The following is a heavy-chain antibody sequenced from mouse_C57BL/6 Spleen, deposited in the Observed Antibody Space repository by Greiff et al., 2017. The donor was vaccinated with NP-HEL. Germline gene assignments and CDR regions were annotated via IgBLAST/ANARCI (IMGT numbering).Heavy chain of an antibody. D-gene: IGHD1-1*01. CDR1: GYTFTDYY. CDR2: INPNNGGT. Sequence: EVQLQQSGPELVKPGASVKISCKASGYTFTDYYMNWVKQSHGKSLEWIGDINPNNGGTSYNQKFKGTATLTVDKSSSTAYMELRSLPSEDSAVYYCARGHDYYGSSAPFDYWGQGTTLTVSS. J-gene: IGHJ2*01. V-gene: IGHV1-26*01. CDR3: ARGHDYYGSSAPFDY.